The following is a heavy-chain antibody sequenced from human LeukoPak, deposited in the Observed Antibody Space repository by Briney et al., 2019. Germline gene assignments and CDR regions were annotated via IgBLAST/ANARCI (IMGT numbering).Heavy chain of an antibody. CDR1: GDSITDYY. CDR3: ARLHHNWFDP. J-gene: IGHJ5*02. Sequence: SETLSLTCTVSGDSITDYYWSWIRQPAGKGLEWIGIYTSGNTNYNPSLKSRVTMSVDTSKNQFSLKLSSVTAADTAVYHCARLHHNWFDPWGQGTLVTVSS. CDR2: IYTSGNT. V-gene: IGHV4-4*07.